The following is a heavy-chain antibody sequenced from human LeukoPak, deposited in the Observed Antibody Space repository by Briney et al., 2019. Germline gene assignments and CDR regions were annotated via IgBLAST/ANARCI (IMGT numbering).Heavy chain of an antibody. CDR3: ATDGPDYYDSSGFAYYFDY. D-gene: IGHD3-22*01. V-gene: IGHV1-69*04. Sequence: SVKVSCKASGGTFSSYAISWVRQAPGRGLEWMGRIIPILGIANYAQKFQGRVTITADKSTSTAYMELSSLRSEDTAVYYCATDGPDYYDSSGFAYYFDYWGQGTLVTVSS. CDR2: IIPILGIA. CDR1: GGTFSSYA. J-gene: IGHJ4*02.